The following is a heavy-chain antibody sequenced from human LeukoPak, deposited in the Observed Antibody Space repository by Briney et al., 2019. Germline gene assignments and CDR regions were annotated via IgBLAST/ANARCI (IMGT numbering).Heavy chain of an antibody. D-gene: IGHD6-6*01. CDR3: ARDLVYSSSKGSGFDP. J-gene: IGHJ5*02. CDR2: ISSSSSYI. Sequence: GGSLRLSCAASGFSFSDYAMSWVRQAPGKGLEWVSSISSSSSYIYYADSVKGRFTISRDNAKNSLYLQMNSLRAEDTAVYYCARDLVYSSSKGSGFDPWGQETLVTVSS. V-gene: IGHV3-21*01. CDR1: GFSFSDYA.